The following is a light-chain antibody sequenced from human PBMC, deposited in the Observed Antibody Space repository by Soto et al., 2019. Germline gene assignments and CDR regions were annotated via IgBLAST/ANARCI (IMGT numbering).Light chain of an antibody. Sequence: EIVMTSSPATLSVSPGERATLSCRASQSVSSKLAWFQQKPGQAPSILIYGVSTRATGVPVRFSGSGSGTEFTLTINSLQSEDFAVYYCQKYNNWPHTXGQGTKVDIK. CDR3: QKYNNWPHT. J-gene: IGKJ2*01. CDR1: QSVSSK. V-gene: IGKV3-15*01. CDR2: GVS.